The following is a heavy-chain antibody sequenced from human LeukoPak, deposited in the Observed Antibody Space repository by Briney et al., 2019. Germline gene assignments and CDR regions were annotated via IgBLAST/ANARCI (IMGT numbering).Heavy chain of an antibody. CDR2: IHRDGGMT. V-gene: IGHV3-74*01. CDR3: VRETGTIGYYMDV. CDR1: GFTFTGNS. Sequence: GVSLGLSCAASGFTFTGNSMHWVRQGPGKGLVWVARIHRDGGMTRYADSVEGRFTISRDNAKNTLYLQMNSLRAEDTAIYYCVRETGTIGYYMDVWGKGTTVTVSS. J-gene: IGHJ6*03. D-gene: IGHD2-15*01.